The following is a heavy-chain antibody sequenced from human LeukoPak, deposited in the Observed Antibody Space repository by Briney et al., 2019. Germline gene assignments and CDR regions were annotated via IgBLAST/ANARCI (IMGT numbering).Heavy chain of an antibody. Sequence: GGSLRLSYAASGFTFSSYWMSWVRQAPGKGLEWVANIKQDGSEKYYVDSVKGRFTISRDNAKNSLYLQMNSLRAEDTAMYYCASWVRSVGYYYYYYMDVWGKGTTVTVSS. CDR3: ASWVRSVGYYYYYYMDV. D-gene: IGHD3-16*01. CDR1: GFTFSSYW. J-gene: IGHJ6*03. CDR2: IKQDGSEK. V-gene: IGHV3-7*01.